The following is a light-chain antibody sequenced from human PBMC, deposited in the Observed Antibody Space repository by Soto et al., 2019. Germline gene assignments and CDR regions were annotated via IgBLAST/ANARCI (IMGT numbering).Light chain of an antibody. Sequence: DNQMTQSPSTLSAFVGERVTITCRASQNINKWLAWYQQKPGKAPTLLIYDASSLQSGVPSRFSGSGSGTEFTLTISSLQPDDFATYYCQQYNSYWTFGQGTKVDIK. CDR2: DAS. CDR1: QNINKW. J-gene: IGKJ1*01. V-gene: IGKV1-5*01. CDR3: QQYNSYWT.